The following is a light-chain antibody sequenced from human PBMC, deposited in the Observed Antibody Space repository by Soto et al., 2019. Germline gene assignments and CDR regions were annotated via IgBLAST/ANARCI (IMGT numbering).Light chain of an antibody. V-gene: IGLV1-40*01. CDR1: SSNIGAGYD. J-gene: IGLJ1*01. CDR2: GNS. CDR3: QSYDSSLSGWV. Sequence: QSVLTQPPSVFGAPGQRVTISCTGSSSNIGAGYDVHWYQQLPGTAPKLLIYGNSKRPSGVPDRFSGSKSGTSASLAITGLQAEDEADYYCQSYDSSLSGWVFGTGTKVTVL.